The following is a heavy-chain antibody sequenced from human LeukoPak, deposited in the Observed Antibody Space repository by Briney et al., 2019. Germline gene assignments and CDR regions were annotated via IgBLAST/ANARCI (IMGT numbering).Heavy chain of an antibody. J-gene: IGHJ6*02. CDR3: ARVPDDFWSGYSPFYYYYYYGMDV. V-gene: IGHV3-30-3*01. Sequence: SGGSLRLSCAASGFTFSSYAMHWVRQAPGKGLEWVAVISYDGSNKYYADSVKGRFTISRDNSKNTLYLQMNSLRAEDTAVYYCARVPDDFWSGYSPFYYYYYYGMDVWGQGTTVTVSS. CDR1: GFTFSSYA. CDR2: ISYDGSNK. D-gene: IGHD3-3*01.